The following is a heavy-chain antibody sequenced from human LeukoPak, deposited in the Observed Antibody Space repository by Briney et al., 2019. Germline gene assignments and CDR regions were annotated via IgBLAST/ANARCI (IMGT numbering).Heavy chain of an antibody. CDR3: AKDGGLWVSAHWGDS. CDR2: ISYDGSNK. D-gene: IGHD7-27*01. V-gene: IGHV3-30*04. CDR1: GFTFSSYA. J-gene: IGHJ4*02. Sequence: GGSLRLSCAASGFTFSSYAMSWVRQAPGKGLEWVAVISYDGSNKYYADSVKGRFTISRDNSKNTLFLQMNSLRAEDTAVYYCAKDGGLWVSAHWGDSWGRGTLVTVSS.